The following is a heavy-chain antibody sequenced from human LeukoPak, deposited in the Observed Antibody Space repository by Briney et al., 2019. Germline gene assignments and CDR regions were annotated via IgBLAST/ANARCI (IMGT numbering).Heavy chain of an antibody. CDR1: GYTFTGQY. V-gene: IGHV1-2*02. CDR3: ARGSGRQQLWFDP. D-gene: IGHD6-13*01. Sequence: GASVKVSCKASGYTFTGQYMHWVRQAPGQGLEWMGWINPNSGGTNYAQKFQGRVTMARDTSISTAYMELSSLRSDDTAAYYCARGSGRQQLWFDPWGQGTLVTVSS. J-gene: IGHJ5*02. CDR2: INPNSGGT.